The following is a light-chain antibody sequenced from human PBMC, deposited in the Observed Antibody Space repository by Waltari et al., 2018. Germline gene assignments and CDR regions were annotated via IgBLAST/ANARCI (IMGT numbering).Light chain of an antibody. CDR3: QQYNSYSRT. V-gene: IGKV1-5*03. CDR1: QSISSW. CDR2: KAS. J-gene: IGKJ1*01. Sequence: DIQITQSPSTLSASVGDRVTITCRASQSISSWLAWYKQKPGKAPKLLIYKASSLESGVPSRFSGSGYGTEFTLTISSLQPDDFATYYCQQYNSYSRTFGQGTKVEIK.